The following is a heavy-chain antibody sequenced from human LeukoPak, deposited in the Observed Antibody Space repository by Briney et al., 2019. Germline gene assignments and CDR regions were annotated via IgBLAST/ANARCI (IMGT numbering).Heavy chain of an antibody. CDR1: GGSISSYY. V-gene: IGHV4-4*07. J-gene: IGHJ3*02. CDR3: ARDHGDYDVGAFDT. CDR2: IYTSGST. Sequence: PSETLSLTCTVSGGSISSYYWSWIRQPAGKGLEWIGRIYTSGSTNYNPSLKSRVTMSVDTSKNQFSLKLSSVTAADTAVYYCARDHGDYDVGAFDTWGQGTMVTVSS. D-gene: IGHD4-17*01.